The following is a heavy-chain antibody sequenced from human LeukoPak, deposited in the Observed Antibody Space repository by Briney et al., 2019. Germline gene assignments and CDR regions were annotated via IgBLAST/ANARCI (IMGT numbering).Heavy chain of an antibody. CDR2: VYYSGST. J-gene: IGHJ6*02. V-gene: IGHV4-59*01. CDR1: GGSLSGFY. CDR3: ARDNWNYGSSMDV. D-gene: IGHD1-7*01. Sequence: SETLSLTCTVSGGSLSGFYWSWIRQPPGKGLEWIGYVYYSGSTTYNPSLKSRVSISVDTSENQFSLRLGSVTAADTAVYHCARDNWNYGSSMDVWGQGTTVTVSS.